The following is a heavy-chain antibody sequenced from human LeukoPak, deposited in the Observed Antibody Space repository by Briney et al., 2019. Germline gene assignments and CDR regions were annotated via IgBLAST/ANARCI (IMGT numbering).Heavy chain of an antibody. D-gene: IGHD6-13*01. V-gene: IGHV4-30-4*01. CDR2: IYYSGSS. Sequence: SETLSLTCSVSDGSVTSGDSYWSWIRQPPGKGLEWIGYIYYSGSSYYNPSLKSRVTISVDTSKNQFSLKLSSVTAADTAVYYCAREKLSSSWYRPDAFDIWGQGTMVTVSS. CDR1: DGSVTSGDSY. J-gene: IGHJ3*02. CDR3: AREKLSSSWYRPDAFDI.